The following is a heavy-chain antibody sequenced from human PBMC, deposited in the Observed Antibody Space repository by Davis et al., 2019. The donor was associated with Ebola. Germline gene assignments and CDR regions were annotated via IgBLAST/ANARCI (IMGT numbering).Heavy chain of an antibody. J-gene: IGHJ4*02. CDR1: GFTFSSYA. D-gene: IGHD7-27*01. V-gene: IGHV3-30*04. CDR2: ISYDGSNK. Sequence: GGSLRLSCAASGFTFSSYAMHWVRQAPGKGLEWVAVISYDGSNKYYADSVKGRFTISRDNSKNTLYLQMDGLRAEDTAIYYCARDRNWGCEYWGQGTLVTVSS. CDR3: ARDRNWGCEY.